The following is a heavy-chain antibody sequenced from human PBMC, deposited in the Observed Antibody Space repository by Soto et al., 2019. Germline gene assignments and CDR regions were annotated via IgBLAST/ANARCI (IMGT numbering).Heavy chain of an antibody. J-gene: IGHJ6*02. D-gene: IGHD5-12*01. CDR2: MNPNSGNT. V-gene: IGHV1-8*01. CDR1: GYTFTSYD. CDR3: ARGRYIVATNYYYYGMDV. Sequence: ASVKVSCKASGYTFTSYDINWVRQATGQGLEWMGWMNPNSGNTGYAQKFQGRVTMTRNTSISTAYMELSSLRSEDTAVYYCARGRYIVATNYYYYGMDVWGQGTTVTVSS.